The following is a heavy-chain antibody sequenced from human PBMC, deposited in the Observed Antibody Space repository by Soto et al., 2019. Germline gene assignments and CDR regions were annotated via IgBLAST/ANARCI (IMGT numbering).Heavy chain of an antibody. V-gene: IGHV3-7*01. D-gene: IGHD3-16*01. J-gene: IGHJ4*02. CDR3: ATNHDDSCETSRFRY. CDR2: IKEDGSEE. CDR1: GFRFRHYG. Sequence: EVQLVESGGGLVQHGGSLRLSCRTSGFRFRHYGMSWHRQAPGKGLEWVANIKEDGSEEYYVDSVEGRFTISRDNAKNSLSLQMNSLRAEDTALYYCATNHDDSCETSRFRYGGQGTLVSGSS.